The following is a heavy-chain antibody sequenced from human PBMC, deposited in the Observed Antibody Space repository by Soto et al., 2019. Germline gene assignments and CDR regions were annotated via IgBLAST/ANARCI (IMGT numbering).Heavy chain of an antibody. CDR2: ISSSSSYI. CDR3: ARDGRRCSSTSCYRDYYYGMDV. V-gene: IGHV3-21*01. J-gene: IGHJ6*02. CDR1: GFTFSSYS. Sequence: GGSLRLSCAASGFTFSSYSMNWVRQAPGKGLEWVSSISSSSSYIYYADSVKGRFTISRDNAKNSLYLQMNSLRAEDTAVYYCARDGRRCSSTSCYRDYYYGMDVWGQGTTVTVSS. D-gene: IGHD2-2*02.